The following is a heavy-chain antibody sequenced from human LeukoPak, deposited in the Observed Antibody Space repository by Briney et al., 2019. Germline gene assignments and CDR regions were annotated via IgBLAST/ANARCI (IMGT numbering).Heavy chain of an antibody. CDR1: GFTFSSYA. J-gene: IGHJ4*02. Sequence: GGSLRLSCAASGFTFSSYAMSWVRQAPGKGLEWVSAISGSGGSTYYADSVKGRFTISRDNSKNTLYLQMNSLRAEDMALYYCAKDIRGSGWYVFDYWGQGTLVTVSS. D-gene: IGHD6-19*01. CDR2: ISGSGGST. CDR3: AKDIRGSGWYVFDY. V-gene: IGHV3-23*01.